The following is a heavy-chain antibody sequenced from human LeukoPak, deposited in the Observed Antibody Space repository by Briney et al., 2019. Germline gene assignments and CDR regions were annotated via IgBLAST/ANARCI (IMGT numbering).Heavy chain of an antibody. V-gene: IGHV4-59*08. CDR1: GGSISSYY. CDR3: ARHPRYRVLDAFDI. CDR2: IYYSGST. D-gene: IGHD2-2*02. Sequence: SETLSLTCTVSGGSISSYYWSWIRQPPGKGLEWIGYIYYSGSTNYNPSLKSRVTISVDTSKNQFSLKLSSVTAADTAVYYCARHPRYRVLDAFDIWGQGTMVTVSS. J-gene: IGHJ3*02.